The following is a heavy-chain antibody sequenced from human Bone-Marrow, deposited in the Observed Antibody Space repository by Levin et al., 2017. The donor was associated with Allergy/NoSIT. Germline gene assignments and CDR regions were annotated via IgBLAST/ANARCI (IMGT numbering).Heavy chain of an antibody. Sequence: GASVKVSCAASGFTLGGYDMLWVRQAPARGLEWVADISFDGKKKNYIASVKGRFTISRDNSNSMVYLQMDSLTPEDTGLYFCARDLSHATDWPFFDQWGHGTLVTVSS. CDR2: ISFDGKKK. CDR3: ARDLSHATDWPFFDQ. V-gene: IGHV3-30*03. J-gene: IGHJ4*01. D-gene: IGHD3-9*01. CDR1: GFTLGGYD.